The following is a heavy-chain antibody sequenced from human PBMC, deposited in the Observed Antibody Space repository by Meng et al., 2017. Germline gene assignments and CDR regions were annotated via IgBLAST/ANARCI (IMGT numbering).Heavy chain of an antibody. Sequence: QGQLLESGSALKQPGASVKVSRKASGYAFTSNTMHWVRQATGQRLEWMGWITAGNGNTKYSQKFQGRVTITRDKSASTAYMELSSLRSEDTAVYYCARTPLRYCSGGSCYYFDYWGQGTLVTVSS. CDR1: GYAFTSNT. CDR2: ITAGNGNT. D-gene: IGHD2-15*01. J-gene: IGHJ4*02. V-gene: IGHV1-3*01. CDR3: ARTPLRYCSGGSCYYFDY.